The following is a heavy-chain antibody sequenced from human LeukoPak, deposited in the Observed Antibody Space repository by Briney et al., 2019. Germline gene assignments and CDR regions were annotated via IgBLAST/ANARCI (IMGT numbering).Heavy chain of an antibody. J-gene: IGHJ3*02. CDR2: IYHSGST. D-gene: IGHD6-19*01. CDR3: ARLTGYSSGWYLFDAFDI. CDR1: GYSISSGYC. V-gene: IGHV4-38-2*02. Sequence: PSETLSLTCTVSGYSISSGYCWGWIRQPPGKGLEWIGSIYHSGSTYYNPSLKSRVTISVDTSKNQFSLKLSSVTAADTAVYYCARLTGYSSGWYLFDAFDIWGQGTMVTVSS.